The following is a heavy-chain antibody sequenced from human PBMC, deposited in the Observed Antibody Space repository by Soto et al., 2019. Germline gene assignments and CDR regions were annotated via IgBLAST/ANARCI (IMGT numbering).Heavy chain of an antibody. Sequence: QLQLVQSGAEVKKPGASVKVSCKASGYTFTSYYVQWVRQAPGHGLEWMGIINPNDDTTSYARKFQGRVTMTRDTSTSTVYMELSSLRSEDTAVYYFSVTAAPKYYYYIMDVWGQGTTVTVSS. CDR2: INPNDDTT. J-gene: IGHJ6*02. CDR1: GYTFTSYY. V-gene: IGHV1-46*01. D-gene: IGHD2-2*01. CDR3: SVTAAPKYYYYIMDV.